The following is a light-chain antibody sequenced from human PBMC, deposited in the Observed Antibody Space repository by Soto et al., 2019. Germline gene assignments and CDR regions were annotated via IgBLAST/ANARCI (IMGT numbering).Light chain of an antibody. CDR2: NNN. J-gene: IGLJ2*01. Sequence: QSVLTQPPSASGTPGQRVTISCSGSSTNIGSNTVNWYQQLPGSAPKLLIYNNNRRPSGVPDRFSGSKSGTSASLAISGLQSEDEADYYCAAWSDSLNGHVLFGGGTKLTVL. CDR1: STNIGSNT. CDR3: AAWSDSLNGHVL. V-gene: IGLV1-44*01.